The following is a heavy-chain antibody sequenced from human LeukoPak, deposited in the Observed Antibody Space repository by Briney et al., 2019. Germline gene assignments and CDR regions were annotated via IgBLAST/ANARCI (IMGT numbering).Heavy chain of an antibody. CDR2: ISGDGGST. J-gene: IGHJ4*02. D-gene: IGHD5-24*01. CDR3: AKGKGDGEYVDY. Sequence: GSLRLSCAASGFSFDDYAMLWVRQGPGKGLEWVSLISGDGGSTYYGDSVKGRFTISRDNSKNSLYLEMNSLRIEDTGLYYCAKGKGDGEYVDYWGQGTLVTVSS. V-gene: IGHV3-43*02. CDR1: GFSFDDYA.